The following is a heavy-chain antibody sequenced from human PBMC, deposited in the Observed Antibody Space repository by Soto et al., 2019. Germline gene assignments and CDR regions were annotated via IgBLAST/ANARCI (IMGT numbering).Heavy chain of an antibody. CDR3: ARMTTVDNWFDP. V-gene: IGHV4-30-2*01. CDR2: IYHSGST. CDR1: GGSISSGGYS. J-gene: IGHJ5*02. D-gene: IGHD4-17*01. Sequence: SETLSLTCAVSGGSISSGGYSWSWIRQPPGKGLEWIGYIYHSGSTYYNPSLKSRVTISVDRSKNQFSLKLSSVTAADTAVYYCARMTTVDNWFDPWGQGTLVTVSS.